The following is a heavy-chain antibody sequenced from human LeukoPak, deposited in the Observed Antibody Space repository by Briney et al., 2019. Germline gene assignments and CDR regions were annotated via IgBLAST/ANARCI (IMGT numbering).Heavy chain of an antibody. J-gene: IGHJ6*03. CDR2: MNPNSGNT. CDR3: ARAKRRVAGYYYYMDV. D-gene: IGHD2-15*01. V-gene: IGHV1-8*01. Sequence: ASVKVSCKASGYTFTSYDINWVRQATGRGLEWMGWMNPNSGNTGYAQKFQGRVTMTRNTSISTAYMELSSLRSEDTAVYYCARAKRRVAGYYYYMDVWGKGTTVTVSS. CDR1: GYTFTSYD.